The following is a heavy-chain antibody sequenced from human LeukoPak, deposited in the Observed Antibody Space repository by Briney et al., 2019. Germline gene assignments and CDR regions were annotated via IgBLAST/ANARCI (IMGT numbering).Heavy chain of an antibody. CDR3: TTLVLNVNGVY. CDR2: IRSKANSYAT. J-gene: IGHJ4*02. V-gene: IGHV3-73*01. Sequence: GGSLKLSCAASGFTFSGSAMHWVRQASVKGLEWVGRIRSKANSYATAYAASVKGRFTISRDDSKNTAYLQMNSLKTEDTAVYYCTTLVLNVNGVYWGQGTLVTVSS. D-gene: IGHD2-8*01. CDR1: GFTFSGSA.